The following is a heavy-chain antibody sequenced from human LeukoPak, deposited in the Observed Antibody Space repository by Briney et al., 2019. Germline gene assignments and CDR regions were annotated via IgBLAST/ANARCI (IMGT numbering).Heavy chain of an antibody. J-gene: IGHJ4*02. V-gene: IGHV4-34*01. CDR1: GGSFSGHY. CDR2: INHSGST. CDR3: VKGPIAARYFDY. Sequence: SETLSLTCAVYGGSFSGHYWSWIRQPPGKGLEWIGEINHSGSTNYNPSLESRVTISVDTSKNHFSLKLSSVTAADTAVYYCVKGPIAARYFDYWGQGTLVTVSS. D-gene: IGHD6-6*01.